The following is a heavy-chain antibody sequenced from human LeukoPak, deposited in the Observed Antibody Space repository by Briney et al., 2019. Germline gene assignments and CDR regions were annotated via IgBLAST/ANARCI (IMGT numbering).Heavy chain of an antibody. V-gene: IGHV4-38-2*02. CDR3: ARDLNSNYYFDY. D-gene: IGHD4-11*01. J-gene: IGHJ4*02. Sequence: PSETLSLTCTVSGYSISSGYYWGWIRQPPGKGREWIGSIYHSGSTYYNPSLKSRVTISVDTSKNQFSLKLSSVTAADTAVYYCARDLNSNYYFDYWGQGTLVTVSS. CDR2: IYHSGST. CDR1: GYSISSGYY.